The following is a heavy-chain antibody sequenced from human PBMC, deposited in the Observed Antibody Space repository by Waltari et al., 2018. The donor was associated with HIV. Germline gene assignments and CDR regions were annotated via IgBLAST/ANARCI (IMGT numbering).Heavy chain of an antibody. CDR2: IIPIFGTA. CDR1: GGPFRSYA. J-gene: IGHJ6*02. CDR3: ARGSAGYCSSTICYLLDV. D-gene: IGHD2-2*01. Sequence: QVQLVQSWPEVKKPGSSVKVSCKASGGPFRSYATSGVSHAPGKGLEWMGGIIPIFGTANYAQKCQGRVTITADESTSTAYMELSSLRSEDTAVYYCARGSAGYCSSTICYLLDVWGQGTTVTVSS. V-gene: IGHV1-69*01.